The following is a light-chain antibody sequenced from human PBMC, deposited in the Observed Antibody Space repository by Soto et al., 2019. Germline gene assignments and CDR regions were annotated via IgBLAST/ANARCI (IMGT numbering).Light chain of an antibody. J-gene: IGKJ5*01. CDR2: DAS. CDR3: QQFDNVPFT. CDR1: QDITNY. V-gene: IGKV1-33*01. Sequence: DIQMTQSPSSLSASVGDRVTIICQASQDITNYLNWYQQKPGKAPKLLIYDASNLETGVPSRFSGSGSGTHFSFTISSLQPEDIATYYCQQFDNVPFTFGLGTRLEMK.